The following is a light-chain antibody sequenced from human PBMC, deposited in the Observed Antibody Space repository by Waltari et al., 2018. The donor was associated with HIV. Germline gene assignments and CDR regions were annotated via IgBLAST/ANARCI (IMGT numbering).Light chain of an antibody. CDR2: SVS. V-gene: IGKV1-9*01. Sequence: IQLTQSPSFLSASVGERLTITCRATQGVGSYLAWYQQKPGKAPNLLIYSVSVLQTGVPSRFSGSGSGTEFTLTISGLQPEDFVTYYCQQLKTYPLSFGGGTKVEIK. CDR1: QGVGSY. J-gene: IGKJ4*01. CDR3: QQLKTYPLS.